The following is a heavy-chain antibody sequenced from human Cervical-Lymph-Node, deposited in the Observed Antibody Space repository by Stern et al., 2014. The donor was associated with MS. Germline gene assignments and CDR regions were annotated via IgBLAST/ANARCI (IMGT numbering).Heavy chain of an antibody. J-gene: IGHJ4*02. CDR3: ATSYGAPYYFDY. CDR2: INPSGGST. V-gene: IGHV1-46*03. Sequence: QVQLVPSGAEVKKPGASVKVSCKASGYTFTSYYMHWVRQAPGQGLEWMGIINPSGGSTSYAQKFQGRVTMTRDTSTSTVYMELSSLRSEDTAVYYCATSYGAPYYFDYWGQGTLVTVSS. CDR1: GYTFTSYY. D-gene: IGHD4-17*01.